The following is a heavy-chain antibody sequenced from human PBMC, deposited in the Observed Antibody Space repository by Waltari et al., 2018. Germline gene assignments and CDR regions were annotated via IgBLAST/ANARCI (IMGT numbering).Heavy chain of an antibody. Sequence: QVQLVQSGAEVSKPGASVRVPCKTSGYTFTAYLLHWVRQAPGHGLEWMGGINPNSGGTNYAQKFQGRVTITRDTSISTAYVELSRLTSDDTAVYYCARELEGGYFDYWGQGTLVTVSS. D-gene: IGHD3-16*01. CDR2: INPNSGGT. J-gene: IGHJ4*02. V-gene: IGHV1-2*02. CDR3: ARELEGGYFDY. CDR1: GYTFTAYL.